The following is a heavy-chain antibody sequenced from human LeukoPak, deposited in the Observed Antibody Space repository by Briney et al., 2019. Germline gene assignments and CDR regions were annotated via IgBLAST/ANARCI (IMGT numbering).Heavy chain of an antibody. V-gene: IGHV4-30-2*01. CDR2: IYHSGST. J-gene: IGHJ4*02. Sequence: SETLSLTCAVSGGSISSGGYSWSWLRQPPGKGLEWIGYIYHSGSTYYNPSLKSRVTISVDRSKNQFSLKLSSVTAADTAVYYCARALIAYYDSSGYYFDYWGQGTLVTVSS. D-gene: IGHD3-22*01. CDR3: ARALIAYYDSSGYYFDY. CDR1: GGSISSGGYS.